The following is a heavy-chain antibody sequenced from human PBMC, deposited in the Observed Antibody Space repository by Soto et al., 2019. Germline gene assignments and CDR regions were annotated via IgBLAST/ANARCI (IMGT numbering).Heavy chain of an antibody. D-gene: IGHD6-6*01. V-gene: IGHV4-31*03. CDR2: IYYAGRT. CDR3: ARWGGSSRPYDY. J-gene: IGHJ4*02. Sequence: QVQLQESGPGLVKPSQTLSLTCTVPGGSISSGGYYWSWIRQHPGKGLVWIGNIYYAGRTYFNPSLKSRVTISVDTSKNQFSLKLSSVTAGDTAVYYCARWGGSSRPYDYWGQGTLVTVSS. CDR1: GGSISSGGYY.